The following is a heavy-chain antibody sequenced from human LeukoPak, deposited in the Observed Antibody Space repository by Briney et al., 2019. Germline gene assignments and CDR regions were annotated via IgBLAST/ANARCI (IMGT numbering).Heavy chain of an antibody. CDR3: ARPADVDIVATINYYFDY. V-gene: IGHV3-21*01. J-gene: IGHJ4*02. D-gene: IGHD5-12*01. CDR2: ISSSSSYI. CDR1: GFTFSSYS. Sequence: GGSLRLSCAASGFTFSSYSMNWVRRAPGKGLEWVSSISSSSSYIYYADSVKGRFTISRDNAKNSLYLQTNSLRAEDTAVYYCARPADVDIVATINYYFDYWGQGTLVTVSS.